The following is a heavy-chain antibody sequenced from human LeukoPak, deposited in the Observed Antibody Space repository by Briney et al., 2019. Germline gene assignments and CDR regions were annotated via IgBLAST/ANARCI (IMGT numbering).Heavy chain of an antibody. CDR1: GFTFSSHT. J-gene: IGHJ5*02. V-gene: IGHV3-48*02. D-gene: IGHD4-11*01. CDR3: AKETSNWFDP. Sequence: GGSLRLSCATSGFTFSSHTMNWVRQAPGKGLEWISFISSSSTTIYYADSVKGRFTISRDNAKNSLYLQMNSLRDEDTAVYYCAKETSNWFDPWGQGTLVTVSS. CDR2: ISSSSTTI.